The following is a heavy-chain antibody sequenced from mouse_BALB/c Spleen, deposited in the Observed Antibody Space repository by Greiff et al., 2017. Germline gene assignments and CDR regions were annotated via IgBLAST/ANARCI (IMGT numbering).Heavy chain of an antibody. V-gene: IGHV1S135*01. CDR2: IDPFNGGT. J-gene: IGHJ3*01. CDR1: GYSFTSYY. CDR3: ARGVGY. Sequence: EVKLQQSGPELMKPGASVKISCKASGYSFTSYYMHWVKQSHGKSLEWIGYIDPFNGGTSYNQKFKGKATLTVDKSSSTAYMHLSSLTSEDSAVYYCARGVGYWGQGTLVTVSA.